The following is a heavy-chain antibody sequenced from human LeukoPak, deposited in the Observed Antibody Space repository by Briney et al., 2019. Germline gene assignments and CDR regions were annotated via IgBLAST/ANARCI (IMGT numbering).Heavy chain of an antibody. J-gene: IGHJ4*02. V-gene: IGHV4-31*03. CDR3: ARSFEYSSSSIDY. CDR1: GGSISSGGYY. D-gene: IGHD6-6*01. CDR2: IYYSGST. Sequence: SETLSPTCTVSGGSISSGGYYWSWIRQHPGKGLEWIGYIYYSGSTYYNPSLKGRVTISVDTSKNQFSLKLSSVTAADTAVYYCARSFEYSSSSIDYWGQGTLVTVSS.